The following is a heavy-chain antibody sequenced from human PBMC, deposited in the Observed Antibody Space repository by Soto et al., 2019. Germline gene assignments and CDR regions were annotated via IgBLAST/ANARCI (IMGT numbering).Heavy chain of an antibody. Sequence: LRLSFAASGFTYTRYSMNWVRQAPGKGLEWVSSISSTTNYIYYGDSMKGRFTISRDNAKNSLYLEMNSLRAEDTAVYYCARESEDLTSNFDYWGQGTLVTVSS. CDR2: ISSTTNYI. CDR3: ARESEDLTSNFDY. CDR1: GFTYTRYS. V-gene: IGHV3-21*06. J-gene: IGHJ4*02.